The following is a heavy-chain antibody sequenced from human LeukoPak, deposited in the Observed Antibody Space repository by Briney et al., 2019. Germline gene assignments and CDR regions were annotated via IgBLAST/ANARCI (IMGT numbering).Heavy chain of an antibody. CDR3: ARAGTPTQYYYYMDV. CDR2: IIPIFGTA. V-gene: IGHV1-69*06. Sequence: GASVTVSCKASGGTFSSYAISWVRQAPGQGLEWMGGIIPIFGTANYAQKFQGRVTITADKSTSTAYMELSSLRSEDTAVYYCARAGTPTQYYYYMDVWGKGTTVTVSS. D-gene: IGHD1-26*01. CDR1: GGTFSSYA. J-gene: IGHJ6*03.